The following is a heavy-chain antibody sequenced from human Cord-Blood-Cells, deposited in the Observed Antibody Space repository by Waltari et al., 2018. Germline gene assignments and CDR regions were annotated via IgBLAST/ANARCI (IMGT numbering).Heavy chain of an antibody. CDR1: GFTFSSYW. Sequence: EVQLVESGGGLVQPGGSLRLSCAASGFTFSSYWMHWFRQAPGKGLVWVSRINSDGSNTSYADSVKGRFTISRDNAKNTLYLQMNSLRAEDTAVYYCARFGQGIGYDAFDIWGQGTMVTVSS. J-gene: IGHJ3*02. CDR3: ARFGQGIGYDAFDI. V-gene: IGHV3-74*01. CDR2: INSDGSNT. D-gene: IGHD6-25*01.